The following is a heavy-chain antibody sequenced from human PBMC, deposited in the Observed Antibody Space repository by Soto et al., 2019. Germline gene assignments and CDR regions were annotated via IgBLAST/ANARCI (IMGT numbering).Heavy chain of an antibody. CDR1: GFTFDDYA. Sequence: GGSLRLACAASGFTFDDYAMHWVRQAPGKGLEWASGISWTGGRIGYADSVKGRFPSYRDDAKNSVYLQMNSLRAEDTALYYCTKVLRLGELSPIDYWGQGTLVTVSS. V-gene: IGHV3-9*01. D-gene: IGHD3-16*02. CDR2: ISWTGGRI. J-gene: IGHJ4*02. CDR3: TKVLRLGELSPIDY.